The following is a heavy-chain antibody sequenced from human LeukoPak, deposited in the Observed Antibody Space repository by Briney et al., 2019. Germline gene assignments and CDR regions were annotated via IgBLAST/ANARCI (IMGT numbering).Heavy chain of an antibody. J-gene: IGHJ4*02. V-gene: IGHV3-21*01. CDR2: IRSNSGYT. CDR3: ARAYYDSGRLDY. CDR1: GFTFSGYS. D-gene: IGHD3-10*01. Sequence: GGSLRLSCAASGFTFSGYSMNWVRQAPGKGLEWVSSIRSNSGYTYYADSVEGRFAISRDNAKNSLYLQMNSLRAEDTAVYYCARAYYDSGRLDYWGQGTLVSVSS.